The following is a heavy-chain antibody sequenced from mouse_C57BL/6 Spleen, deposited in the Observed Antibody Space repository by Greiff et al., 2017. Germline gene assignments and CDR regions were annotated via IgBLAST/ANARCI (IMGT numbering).Heavy chain of an antibody. CDR3: ARRSTTVVATGYWYFDG. J-gene: IGHJ1*03. CDR1: GYTFTSYW. Sequence: QVQLQQPGAELVMPGASVKLSCKASGYTFTSYWMHWVKQRPGQGLEWIGEIDTSDSYTNYNQKFKGKSTLTVDKSSSSAYMQLSSLTSEDSAVYYCARRSTTVVATGYWYFDGWGTGTTVTVSS. V-gene: IGHV1-69*01. D-gene: IGHD1-1*01. CDR2: IDTSDSYT.